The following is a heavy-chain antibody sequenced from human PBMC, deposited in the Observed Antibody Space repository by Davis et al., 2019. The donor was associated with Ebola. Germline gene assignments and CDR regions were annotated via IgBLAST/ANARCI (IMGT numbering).Heavy chain of an antibody. J-gene: IGHJ6*02. Sequence: GESLKISCAASGFTVSSNYMSWVRQAPGKGLEWVSVIYSGGSTYYADSVKGRFTISRHDSKNTLYLQMNSLSAEDTAVYYCARGFDWGARYGADYYYGMDVWGQGTTVTVSS. CDR1: GFTVSSNY. V-gene: IGHV3-53*04. CDR3: ARGFDWGARYGADYYYGMDV. D-gene: IGHD3-9*01. CDR2: IYSGGST.